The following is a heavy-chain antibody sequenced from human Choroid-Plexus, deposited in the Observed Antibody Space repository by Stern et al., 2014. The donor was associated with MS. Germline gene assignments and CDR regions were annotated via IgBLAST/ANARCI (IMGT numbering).Heavy chain of an antibody. CDR2: VSYYGSNK. Sequence: QVQLVASGGGVVQPGRPLRLSCVASGFTFGSCAMHWVRQAPGKGLEWVAGVSYYGSNKYYADSVKGRFTISRDNSQNTLYMQMSSLRPEDTAVYYCAKDRQYLTYFFDHWGQGSLVTVSS. CDR3: AKDRQYLTYFFDH. V-gene: IGHV3-30*18. J-gene: IGHJ5*02. CDR1: GFTFGSCA. D-gene: IGHD2/OR15-2a*01.